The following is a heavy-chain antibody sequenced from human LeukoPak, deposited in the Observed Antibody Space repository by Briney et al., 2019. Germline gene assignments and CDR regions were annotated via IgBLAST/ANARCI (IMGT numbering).Heavy chain of an antibody. V-gene: IGHV4-30-2*01. Sequence: SQTLSLTCAVSGDSISSGGYSWSWIRQPPGKGLEWIGFIYYSGSSNYNPSLKSRVTISVDRSKNQFSLKLSSVTAADTAVYYCARIGSGWYVGYWGQGTLVTVSS. J-gene: IGHJ4*02. CDR3: ARIGSGWYVGY. D-gene: IGHD6-19*01. CDR2: IYYSGSS. CDR1: GDSISSGGYS.